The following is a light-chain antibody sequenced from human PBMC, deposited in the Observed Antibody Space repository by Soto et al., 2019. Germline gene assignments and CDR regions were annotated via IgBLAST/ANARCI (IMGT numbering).Light chain of an antibody. Sequence: SALTQPASMSGSPGQSITISCTGTSSDVGGYNFVSWYQQYPGKAPNFEIYEVSKRPSGVSNRFSGSKSGNTASLTISGLQADDEADYYCSSYSNKSPDVFGTGTKLTVL. CDR3: SSYSNKSPDV. V-gene: IGLV2-14*01. CDR2: EVS. CDR1: SSDVGGYNF. J-gene: IGLJ1*01.